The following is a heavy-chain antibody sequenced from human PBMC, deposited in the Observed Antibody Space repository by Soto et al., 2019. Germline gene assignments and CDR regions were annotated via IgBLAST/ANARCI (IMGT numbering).Heavy chain of an antibody. D-gene: IGHD3-10*01. CDR3: ARDRRTVRGAKTPEFDP. CDR2: ISAYNGNT. V-gene: IGHV1-18*01. J-gene: IGHJ5*02. CDR1: GYTFTSYG. Sequence: QVQLVQSGAEVKKPGASVKVSCKASGYTFTSYGISWVRQAPGQGLEWMGWISAYNGNTNYAQKLQGRVTMTTDTPTRAAYMELRRLSTDDTAVYYCARDRRTVRGAKTPEFDPWGQGTLVTVSS.